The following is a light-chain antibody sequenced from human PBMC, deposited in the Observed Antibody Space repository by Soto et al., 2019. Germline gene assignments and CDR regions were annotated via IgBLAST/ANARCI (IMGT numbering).Light chain of an antibody. J-gene: IGKJ2*01. CDR2: KAS. CDR1: QSISSW. Sequence: DIQMTQSPSTLSASVGARVTITCRASQSISSWLAWYQQKPGKAPKLLIYKASNLQSGVPSRFSGSGSGTEFTPAISSLQPDDVATYYCQQYYSHYSFGQGTKLEIK. V-gene: IGKV1-5*03. CDR3: QQYYSHYS.